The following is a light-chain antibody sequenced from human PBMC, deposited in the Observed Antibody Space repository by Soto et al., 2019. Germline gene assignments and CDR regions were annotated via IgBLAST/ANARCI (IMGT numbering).Light chain of an antibody. CDR3: SSYTSSSTHVV. CDR1: SSDVGGYNY. Sequence: QAVVTQPASVSGSPGQSITISCTGTSSDVGGYNYVSWYQQHPGKAPKLMIYDVSNRPSGVSNRFSGSKSGNTASLTISGLQDEDEADYYCSSYTSSSTHVVFGGGTKLTVL. CDR2: DVS. V-gene: IGLV2-14*01. J-gene: IGLJ2*01.